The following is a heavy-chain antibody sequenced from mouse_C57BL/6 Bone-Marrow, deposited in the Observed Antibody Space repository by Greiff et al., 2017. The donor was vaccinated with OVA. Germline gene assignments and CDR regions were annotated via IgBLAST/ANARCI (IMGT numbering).Heavy chain of an antibody. CDR1: GFTFSSYG. V-gene: IGHV5-6*01. CDR2: ISSGGSYT. CDR3: ARLPDY. J-gene: IGHJ2*01. Sequence: DVHLVESGGDLVKPGGSLKLSCAASGFTFSSYGMSWVRQTPDKRLEWVATISSGGSYTYYPDSVKGRFTISRDNAKNTLYLQMSSLKSEDTAMYYCARLPDYWGQGTTLTVSS.